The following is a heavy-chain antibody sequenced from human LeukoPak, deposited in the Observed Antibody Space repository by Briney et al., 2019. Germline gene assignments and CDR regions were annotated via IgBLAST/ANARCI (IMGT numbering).Heavy chain of an antibody. CDR1: GYTFTSNG. J-gene: IGHJ4*02. Sequence: GSAQVSCKASGYTFTSNGISWARQAPGQGLEWTGRISAYNGNTNYAQKLQGRVTMTTDTSTSTAYMELRSLRYDDTAVYYCARASSTVTTLFDYWGQGTLVTVSS. V-gene: IGHV1-18*01. CDR3: ARASSTVTTLFDY. D-gene: IGHD4-17*01. CDR2: ISAYNGNT.